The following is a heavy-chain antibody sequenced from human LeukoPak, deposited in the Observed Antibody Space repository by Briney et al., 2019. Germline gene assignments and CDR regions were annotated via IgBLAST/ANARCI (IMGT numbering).Heavy chain of an antibody. D-gene: IGHD6-19*01. J-gene: IGHJ6*03. CDR1: GFTFSDYY. CDR3: ARDGISGWNACYYMDV. V-gene: IGHV3-11*04. Sequence: PGGSLRLSCAGSGFTFSDYYMSWIRQAPGKGLERVSYISSSGSTIYYADSVKGRFTISRDNAKNSLYLQMNSLRAEDTAVYYCARDGISGWNACYYMDVWGKGTTVTISS. CDR2: ISSSGSTI.